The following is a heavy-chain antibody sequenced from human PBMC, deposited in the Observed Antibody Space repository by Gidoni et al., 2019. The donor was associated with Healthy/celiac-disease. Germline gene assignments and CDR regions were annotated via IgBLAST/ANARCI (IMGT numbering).Heavy chain of an antibody. D-gene: IGHD2-15*01. CDR1: GDSVPSNSAA. J-gene: IGHJ5*02. Sequence: QVQLQQSGPGLVKHSQTLSLTCAISGDSVPSNSAAWTWIRQSPSRGLEWLGRTYYRSKWYNDYAVSVKSRITINPDTSKNQFSLQLNSVTPEDTAVYYCAREYSRLLRSGGSYSWFDPWGQGTLVTVSS. V-gene: IGHV6-1*01. CDR3: AREYSRLLRSGGSYSWFDP. CDR2: TYYRSKWYN.